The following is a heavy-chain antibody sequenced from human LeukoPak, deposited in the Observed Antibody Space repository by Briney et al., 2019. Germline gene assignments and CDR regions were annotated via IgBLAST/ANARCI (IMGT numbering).Heavy chain of an antibody. CDR3: ASSHGYGDPWFDP. D-gene: IGHD4-17*01. Sequence: ASVKVSCKASGYTFTSYDFNWVRQATGQRPEWMGWMSPNSGDTGYAQKFQDRVTMTRNTSISTAYMELSSLRSDDTAVYYCASSHGYGDPWFDPWGQGTLVTVSS. J-gene: IGHJ5*02. CDR1: GYTFTSYD. V-gene: IGHV1-8*01. CDR2: MSPNSGDT.